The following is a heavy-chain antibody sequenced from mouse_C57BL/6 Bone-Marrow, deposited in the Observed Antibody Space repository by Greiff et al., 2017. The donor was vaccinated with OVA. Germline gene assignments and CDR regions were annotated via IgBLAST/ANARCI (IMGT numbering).Heavy chain of an antibody. CDR3: ARGGYYYVSSSDY. V-gene: IGHV1-52*01. D-gene: IGHD1-1*01. J-gene: IGHJ2*01. Sequence: QVQLQQPGAELVRPGSSVKLSCKASGYTFTSYWMHWVKQRPIQGLDWIGNIDPSDSETHYNQKFKDKATLTVDKSSSPAYMQLSSLTSEDSAVYYCARGGYYYVSSSDYWGQGTTLTVSS. CDR1: GYTFTSYW. CDR2: IDPSDSET.